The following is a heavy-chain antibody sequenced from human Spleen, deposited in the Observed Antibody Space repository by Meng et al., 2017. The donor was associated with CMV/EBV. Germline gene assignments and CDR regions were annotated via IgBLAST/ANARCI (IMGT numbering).Heavy chain of an antibody. D-gene: IGHD3-10*01. V-gene: IGHV6-1*01. CDR2: TYYRSKWYN. CDR3: ARLRGFDYFYGLDV. Sequence: SQTLSLTCAISGDSVSSNSAAWNWIRQSLSRGLEWLGRTYYRSKWYNDYAVSMKSRISINPDTSKNQFSLHLKSVTPEDTAVYYCARLRGFDYFYGLDVWGQGTTVTVSS. J-gene: IGHJ6*02. CDR1: GDSVSSNSAA.